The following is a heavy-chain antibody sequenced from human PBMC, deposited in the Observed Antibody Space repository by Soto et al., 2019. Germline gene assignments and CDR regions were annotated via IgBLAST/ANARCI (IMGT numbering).Heavy chain of an antibody. V-gene: IGHV1-8*01. CDR2: MNPNSGNT. Sequence: QVQLVQSGAEVKKPGASVKVSCKTYGYTFTSYDINWVRQATGQGLEWMGWMNPNSGNTGYAQKFQGRVTMTRNNSISTAYMEVSSLRSEDTAVYYCARARYSSSHNWFDPWGQGTLVSFSS. CDR1: GYTFTSYD. CDR3: ARARYSSSHNWFDP. D-gene: IGHD6-6*01. J-gene: IGHJ5*02.